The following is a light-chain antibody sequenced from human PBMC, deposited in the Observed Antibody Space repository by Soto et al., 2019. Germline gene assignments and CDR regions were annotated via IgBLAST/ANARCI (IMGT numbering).Light chain of an antibody. Sequence: DIQMSQSPSTVSAYVGDSVTITCRASQSITTWLAWYQQRPGKAPELLIYAASTLQSGVPSRFSGSGSGTDFTLTISSLQPEDFATYYCQQSYSTPQTFGQGTKVDIK. V-gene: IGKV1-39*01. CDR1: QSITTW. J-gene: IGKJ1*01. CDR3: QQSYSTPQT. CDR2: AAS.